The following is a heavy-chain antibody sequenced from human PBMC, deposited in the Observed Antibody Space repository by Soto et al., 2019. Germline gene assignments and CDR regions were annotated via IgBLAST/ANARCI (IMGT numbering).Heavy chain of an antibody. CDR3: ARANVRDGYNFRGPFDY. CDR2: IIPIFGTA. Sequence: ASVKVSCKASGGTFSSYAISWVRQAPGQGLEWMGGIIPIFGTANYAQKFQGRVTITADESTSTAYMELSSLRSEDTAVYYCARANVRDGYNFRGPFDYWGQGTLVTVSS. J-gene: IGHJ4*02. V-gene: IGHV1-69*13. D-gene: IGHD3-10*02. CDR1: GGTFSSYA.